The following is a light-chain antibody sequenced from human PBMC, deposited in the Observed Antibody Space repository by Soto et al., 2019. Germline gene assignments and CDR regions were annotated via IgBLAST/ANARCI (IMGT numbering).Light chain of an antibody. V-gene: IGKV3-20*01. Sequence: EVVRTPSPAILSVSPGDRASLSCRASQSVRSTHLAWYQLKPGQAPRLLIYGASSRATGIPDRFSGSGSGTDFTLTISRLEPEAFAVYICQQYGTSPRTFGQGTRLKI. J-gene: IGKJ5*01. CDR1: QSVRSTH. CDR2: GAS. CDR3: QQYGTSPRT.